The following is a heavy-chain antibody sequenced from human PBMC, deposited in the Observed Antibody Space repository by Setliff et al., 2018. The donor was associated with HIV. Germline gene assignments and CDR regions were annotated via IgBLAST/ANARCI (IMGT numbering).Heavy chain of an antibody. CDR1: GFIFRTYS. CDR2: INSDGTTT. J-gene: IGHJ6*03. D-gene: IGHD6-6*01. CDR3: ARGPRQGFFFSSDNDYYMDV. V-gene: IGHV3-74*01. Sequence: PGGSLRLSCAASGFIFRTYSMYWVRQAPGKGLVWVSRINSDGTTTTYADFVKGRFSISRDNAKNALYLQLNNLRAEDTAVYYCARGPRQGFFFSSDNDYYMDVWGKGTTVTVSS.